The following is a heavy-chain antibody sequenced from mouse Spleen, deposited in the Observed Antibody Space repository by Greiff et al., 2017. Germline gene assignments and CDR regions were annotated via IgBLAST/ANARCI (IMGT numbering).Heavy chain of an antibody. D-gene: IGHD3-3*01. CDR2: IYPGDGDT. CDR3: ARGGTGYLDV. Sequence: QVQLKQSGPELVKPGASVKISCKASGYAFTSYWMHWVKQRPGQGLEWIGRIYPGDGDTNYNGKFKGKATLTADKSASTAYMELSSLTSEDSAVYFCARGGTGYLDVWGAGTTVTVSS. J-gene: IGHJ1*01. V-gene: IGHV1-82*01. CDR1: GYAFTSYW.